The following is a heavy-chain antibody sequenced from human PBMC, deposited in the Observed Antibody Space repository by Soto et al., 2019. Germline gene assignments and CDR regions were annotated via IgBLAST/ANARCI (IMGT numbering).Heavy chain of an antibody. CDR2: IWYDGNNK. V-gene: IGHV3-33*01. J-gene: IGHJ5*02. CDR3: ARDFSPGHPTNWFDP. Sequence: PGGSLRLSCAASGFTFSSYGMHWVRQAPGKGLEWVAVIWYDGNNKYYADSVKGRFTISRDNSKNTLYLQMNSLRAEDTAVYYCARDFSPGHPTNWFDPWGQGTLVTVSS. CDR1: GFTFSSYG.